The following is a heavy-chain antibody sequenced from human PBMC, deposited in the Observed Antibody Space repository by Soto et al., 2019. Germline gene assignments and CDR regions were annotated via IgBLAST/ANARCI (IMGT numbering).Heavy chain of an antibody. D-gene: IGHD5-18*01. Sequence: ASVKVSCKASGYTFTSYDINWVRQATGQGLEWMGWMNPNSGNTGYAQKFQGRVTMTRNTSISTAYMELSSLRSEDTAVYYCARLNWGGYSYGSSYYGMDVWGQGTTVTVYS. CDR2: MNPNSGNT. CDR3: ARLNWGGYSYGSSYYGMDV. J-gene: IGHJ6*02. CDR1: GYTFTSYD. V-gene: IGHV1-8*01.